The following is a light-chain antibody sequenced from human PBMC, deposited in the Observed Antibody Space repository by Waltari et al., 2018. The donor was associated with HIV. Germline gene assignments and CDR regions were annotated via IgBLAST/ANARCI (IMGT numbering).Light chain of an antibody. V-gene: IGLV3-27*01. J-gene: IGLJ3*02. CDR3: YSASDNNEV. Sequence: SYELTQPSSVSVSPGQTARITCSGDVVTKKYARWFQQKPGQAPVLLIYQDSERPSGIPERFSGSSSGTTVTLTISGAQVEDEADYYCYSASDNNEVFGGGTKLTVL. CDR2: QDS. CDR1: VVTKKY.